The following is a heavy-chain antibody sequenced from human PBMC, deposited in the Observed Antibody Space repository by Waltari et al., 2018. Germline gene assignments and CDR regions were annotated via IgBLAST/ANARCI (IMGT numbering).Heavy chain of an antibody. J-gene: IGHJ3*02. Sequence: QVQLQESGPGLVKPSQTLSLTCTVSGGPISSGSYYWSWIRQPAGKGLEWIGYIYTSGSTNYNPSLKSRVTISVDTSKNQFSLKLSSVTAADTAVYYCARDGRMLYSSSSDDAFDIWGQGTMVTVSS. V-gene: IGHV4-61*09. CDR2: IYTSGST. D-gene: IGHD6-6*01. CDR3: ARDGRMLYSSSSDDAFDI. CDR1: GGPISSGSYY.